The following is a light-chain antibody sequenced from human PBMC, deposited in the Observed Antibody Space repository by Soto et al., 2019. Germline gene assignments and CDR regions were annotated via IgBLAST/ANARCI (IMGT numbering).Light chain of an antibody. J-gene: IGKJ1*01. V-gene: IGKV3-15*01. CDR2: DVS. CDR3: QQHWNRPQT. CDR1: QSVGTY. Sequence: ETVMTQSPATLSVSPGERATLSCRASQSVGTYLAWYQQKPGQAPRLLIYDVSTRATGIPDRFSGSGSGTDFTLTISSLQPEDFPVYCCQQHWNRPQTFGQGTKVEI.